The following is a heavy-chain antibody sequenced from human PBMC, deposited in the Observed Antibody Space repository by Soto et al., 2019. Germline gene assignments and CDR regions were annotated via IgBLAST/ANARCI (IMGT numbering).Heavy chain of an antibody. V-gene: IGHV4-34*01. Sequence: SETLSLTCAVYGGSFSGYCCSWIRQTPGERLEWVGDICHGGGANYNPSLKSRVSFSMDPSKNQFSLKLNSVMAADTAVYYCAGYSNSWSKYVKHWGRGSLVTVS. CDR3: AGYSNSWSKYVKH. CDR2: ICHGGGA. CDR1: GGSFSGYC. D-gene: IGHD6-13*01. J-gene: IGHJ1*01.